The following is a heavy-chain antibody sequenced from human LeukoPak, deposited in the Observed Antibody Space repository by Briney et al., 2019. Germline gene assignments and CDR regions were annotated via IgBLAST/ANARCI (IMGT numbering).Heavy chain of an antibody. CDR2: INPSGGTT. J-gene: IGHJ4*02. CDR3: ARDEDIVVVPAAHLFDY. Sequence: GASVKVSCKASGYTFTSYYMHWVRQAPGQGLEWMGIINPSGGTTSYAQKFQGRVTMTRDTSTSTVYMEVSSLRSDDTAVYYCARDEDIVVVPAAHLFDYWGQGTLVTVSS. CDR1: GYTFTSYY. V-gene: IGHV1-46*01. D-gene: IGHD2-2*01.